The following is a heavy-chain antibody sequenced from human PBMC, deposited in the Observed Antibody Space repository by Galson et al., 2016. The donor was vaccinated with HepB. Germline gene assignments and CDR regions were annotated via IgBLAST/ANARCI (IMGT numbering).Heavy chain of an antibody. V-gene: IGHV3-23*01. J-gene: IGHJ3*02. CDR1: GFTFTSDA. CDR2: LNGSGRET. D-gene: IGHD3-3*01. Sequence: SLRLSCAASGFTFTSDALSGVRPAPGGGLEWGSALNGSGRETYYADSVKGRFPISRDNSKNTLFLQMNSLRVEDTAVYYCAKSFVKKDFWSYDLADAFDIRGQGTTVTVST. CDR3: AKSFVKKDFWSYDLADAFDI.